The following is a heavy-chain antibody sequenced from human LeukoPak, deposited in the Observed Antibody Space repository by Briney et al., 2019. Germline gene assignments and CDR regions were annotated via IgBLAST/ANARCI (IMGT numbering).Heavy chain of an antibody. V-gene: IGHV3-21*01. D-gene: IGHD3-3*01. CDR2: ISSSSYI. Sequence: GGSLRLSCAASGFTFSSYSMNWVRQAPGKGLEWVSSISSSSYIYYADSVKGRFTISRDNAKNSLYLQMNSLRAEDTAVYYCGTGYYDFWFFNYWGQGTLVTVSS. J-gene: IGHJ4*02. CDR1: GFTFSSYS. CDR3: GTGYYDFWFFNY.